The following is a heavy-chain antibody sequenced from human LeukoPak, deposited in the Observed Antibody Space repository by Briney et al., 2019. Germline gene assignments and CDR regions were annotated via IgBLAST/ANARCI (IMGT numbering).Heavy chain of an antibody. J-gene: IGHJ5*02. CDR1: GFTFSSYS. CDR3: ARDRAAGWFDP. Sequence: PGGSLRLSCAASGFTFSSYSMNWVRQAPGKGLEWVSYISSSSSTIYYADSVKGRFTISRDNAKNSLYLQMDSLRAEDTAVYYCARDRAAGWFDPWGQGTLVTVSS. CDR2: ISSSSSTI. V-gene: IGHV3-48*01. D-gene: IGHD6-13*01.